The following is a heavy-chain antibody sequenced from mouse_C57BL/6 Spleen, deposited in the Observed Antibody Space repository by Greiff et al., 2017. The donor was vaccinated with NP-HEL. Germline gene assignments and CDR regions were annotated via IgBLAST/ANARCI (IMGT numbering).Heavy chain of an antibody. Sequence: QVQLQQSGPELVKPGASVKISCKASGYAFSSSWMNWVKQRPGKGLEWIGRIYPGDGDTNYNGKFKGKATLTADKSSSTAYMQLSSLTSEDSAVYFCARDYDYDRRAMDYWGQGTSVTVSS. CDR1: GYAFSSSW. CDR3: ARDYDYDRRAMDY. CDR2: IYPGDGDT. V-gene: IGHV1-82*01. D-gene: IGHD2-4*01. J-gene: IGHJ4*01.